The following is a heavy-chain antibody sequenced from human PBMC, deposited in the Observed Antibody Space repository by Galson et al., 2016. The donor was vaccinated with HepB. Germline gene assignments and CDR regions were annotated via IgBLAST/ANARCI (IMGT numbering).Heavy chain of an antibody. CDR2: IYPGDSDI. CDR3: VRLSGYGCYENFDY. CDR1: GYRFTSYW. J-gene: IGHJ4*02. V-gene: IGHV5-51*01. D-gene: IGHD5-12*01. Sequence: QSGAEVKKPGESLKISCKGSGYRFTSYWIGWVRQMPGKGLEWMGIIYPGDSDIRYSPSSQDQVSISADRSFTTAYLQWSGLKASDTAVYYCVRLSGYGCYENFDYWGQGTLVTVSS.